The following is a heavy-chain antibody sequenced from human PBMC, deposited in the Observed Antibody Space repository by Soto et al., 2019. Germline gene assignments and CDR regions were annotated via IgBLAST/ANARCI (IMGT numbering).Heavy chain of an antibody. CDR3: ARVRADIVVVVAATDLDY. CDR2: ISAYNGNT. CDR1: GYTFTSYG. V-gene: IGHV1-18*01. J-gene: IGHJ4*02. D-gene: IGHD2-15*01. Sequence: ASVKVSCKASGYTFTSYGISWVRQAPGQGLEWMGWISAYNGNTNYAQKLQGRVTMTTDTSTSTAYMELRSLRSDDTALYYCARVRADIVVVVAATDLDYWGQGTLVTVSS.